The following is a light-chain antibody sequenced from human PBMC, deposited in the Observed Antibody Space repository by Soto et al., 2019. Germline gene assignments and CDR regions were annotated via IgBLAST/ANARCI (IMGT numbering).Light chain of an antibody. J-gene: IGLJ1*01. V-gene: IGLV2-14*01. CDR2: DVS. CDR1: SSDVGGFNL. CDR3: NSYTTSTRPSYV. Sequence: QSALTQPASVSGSPGQSITISCTGTSSDVGGFNLVSWFQQYPGKVPKLIIFDVSNRPPGVSDRFSGSKSGDTASLTISGLRTEDEADYYCNSYTTSTRPSYVFGTGTKVTVL.